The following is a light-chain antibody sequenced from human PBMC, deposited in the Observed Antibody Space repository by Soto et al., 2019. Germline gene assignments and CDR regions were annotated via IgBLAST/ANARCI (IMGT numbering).Light chain of an antibody. Sequence: SYELTQPPSVSVAPRQTARIACEGNSIRSSSVHWYHQKPGQAPVLLVFEQSDRPPGIPGRFSASKSGNTATLTISRVEAGDEDDYYCQVWDSSRHVLFGGGTKVTVL. CDR3: QVWDSSRHVL. J-gene: IGLJ2*01. CDR2: EQS. V-gene: IGLV3-21*02. CDR1: SIRSSS.